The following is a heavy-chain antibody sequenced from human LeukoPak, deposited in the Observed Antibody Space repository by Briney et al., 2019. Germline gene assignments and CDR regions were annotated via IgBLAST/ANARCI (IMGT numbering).Heavy chain of an antibody. V-gene: IGHV3-21*01. Sequence: GGSLRLSCAASGFTFSNYSMNWVRQAPGKGLEWVSSIDSSSSHIYYSDSVKGRFTISRDNAKSSLDLQMNSLRAEDTAIYYCARGPLMTYCPGASCHHLGYWGQGTLVTVSS. J-gene: IGHJ4*02. CDR2: IDSSSSHI. D-gene: IGHD2-8*02. CDR3: ARGPLMTYCPGASCHHLGY. CDR1: GFTFSNYS.